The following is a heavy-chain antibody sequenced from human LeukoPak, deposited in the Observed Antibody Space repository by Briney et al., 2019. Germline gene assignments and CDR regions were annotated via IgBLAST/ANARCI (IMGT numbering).Heavy chain of an antibody. J-gene: IGHJ4*02. Sequence: GGSLRLSCAASGFIFSSYAMSWVRQAPGKGLEWVSAISGSGGSTYYADSVKGRFTISRDNSKNTLYLQMNSLRAEDTAVYYCAKDRRIAAAATGFDYWGQGTLVTVSS. CDR2: ISGSGGST. V-gene: IGHV3-23*01. CDR3: AKDRRIAAAATGFDY. CDR1: GFIFSSYA. D-gene: IGHD6-13*01.